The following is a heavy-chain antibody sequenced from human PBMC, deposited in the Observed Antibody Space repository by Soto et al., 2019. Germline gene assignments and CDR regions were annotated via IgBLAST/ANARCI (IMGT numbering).Heavy chain of an antibody. D-gene: IGHD3-22*01. CDR2: ISGNGGST. Sequence: EVQLLESGGGLVQPGGSLRLSCAAAGLTFSGYVMSWVRQAPGKGLERVSGISGNGGSTYYADSVKGRFTITRDNSKNTLYLQMNSLRAEDTAVYYCAKDTRWYYDSSGSYYFDYWGQGTLVTVSS. CDR3: AKDTRWYYDSSGSYYFDY. CDR1: GLTFSGYV. J-gene: IGHJ4*02. V-gene: IGHV3-23*01.